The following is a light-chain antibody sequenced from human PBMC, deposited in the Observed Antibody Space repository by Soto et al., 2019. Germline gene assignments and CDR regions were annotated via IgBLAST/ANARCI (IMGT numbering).Light chain of an antibody. CDR1: SSDVGAYNY. J-gene: IGLJ3*02. Sequence: QSALTQPASVSGSLGQSITISCTGTSSDVGAYNYVSWYQQHPGKAPKFIIYEVSLRPSGVSNRFSGSKSGNTASLTISGLQPEDEADYYCTSYTRSNSWLFGGGTKLTV. CDR3: TSYTRSNSWL. V-gene: IGLV2-14*01. CDR2: EVS.